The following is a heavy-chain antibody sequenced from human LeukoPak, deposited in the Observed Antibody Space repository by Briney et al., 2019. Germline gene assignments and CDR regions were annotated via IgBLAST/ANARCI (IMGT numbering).Heavy chain of an antibody. D-gene: IGHD6-13*01. CDR2: IYHSGST. CDR3: ARGGYNSDWYEVDS. CDR1: GGSISSRNW. V-gene: IGHV4-4*02. J-gene: IGHJ4*02. Sequence: SETLSLTCAVSGGSISSRNWWSWVRQPPGKGLEWIGEIYHSGSTNYNPSLKSRVTISVDKSKNQFSLRLSSVTAADTAVYYCARGGYNSDWYEVDSWGQGTLVTVSS.